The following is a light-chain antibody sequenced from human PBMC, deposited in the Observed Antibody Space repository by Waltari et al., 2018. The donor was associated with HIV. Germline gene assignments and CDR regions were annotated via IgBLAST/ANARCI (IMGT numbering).Light chain of an antibody. V-gene: IGLV1-40*01. CDR1: SPNIGAVSA. Sequence: VLTQPPSVSGAPGQPVTTPCTGSSPNIGAVSAFQWSHQLPGAAPKRLIYSDANRPSGVPDRFSGSKSGTSASLAITGLQAEDEADYYCQSYDNSLSGCVFGGGTKLTVL. CDR3: QSYDNSLSGCV. J-gene: IGLJ3*02. CDR2: SDA.